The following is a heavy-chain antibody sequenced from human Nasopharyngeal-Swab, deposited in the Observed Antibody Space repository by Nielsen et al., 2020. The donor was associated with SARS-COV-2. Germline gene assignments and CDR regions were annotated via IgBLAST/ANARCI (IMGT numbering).Heavy chain of an antibody. CDR3: ARLLWFGELCWFDP. V-gene: IGHV4-39*01. J-gene: IGHJ5*02. CDR2: IYYSGST. Sequence: SETLSLTCTVSGGSISSSSYYWVWIRQPPGKGLEWIGSIYYSGSTYYNPSLKSRVTISVDTSKNQFSLKLSSVTAADTAVYYCARLLWFGELCWFDPWGQGTLVTVSS. CDR1: GGSISSSSYY. D-gene: IGHD3-10*01.